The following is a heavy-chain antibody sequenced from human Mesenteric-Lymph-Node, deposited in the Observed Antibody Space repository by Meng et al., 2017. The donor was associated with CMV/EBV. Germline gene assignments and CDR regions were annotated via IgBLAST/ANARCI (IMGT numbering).Heavy chain of an antibody. Sequence: GESLKISCAASGFTFSSYWMHWVRQAPGKGLEWVSIIYTGGTTYYANSAKGRFTISRDNSKNTLYLQMNSLRVEDTAVYYCAIPASGGASFDSWGQGTLVTVSS. CDR3: AIPASGGASFDS. CDR1: GFTFSSYW. J-gene: IGHJ4*02. D-gene: IGHD1-26*01. CDR2: IYTGGTT. V-gene: IGHV3-53*01.